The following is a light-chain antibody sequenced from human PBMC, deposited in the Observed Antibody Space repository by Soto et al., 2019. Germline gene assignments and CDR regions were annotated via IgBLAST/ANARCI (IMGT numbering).Light chain of an antibody. V-gene: IGLV1-44*01. CDR2: SNN. Sequence: QSALTQPPSASGTPGRRVTISCSGSSSNIGGYTVNWYQQFPGTAPKLLIYSNNQRPSGVPDRFSGSKSGTSASLAISGLQSEDEADYYCAAWDDSLNAYVFGTGTKVTVL. CDR1: SSNIGGYT. J-gene: IGLJ1*01. CDR3: AAWDDSLNAYV.